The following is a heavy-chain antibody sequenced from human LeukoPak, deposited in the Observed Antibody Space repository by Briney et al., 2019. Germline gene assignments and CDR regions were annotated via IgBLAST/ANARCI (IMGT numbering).Heavy chain of an antibody. Sequence: GGSLRLSCAASGFAFSNAWMSWVRQAPGKGLEWVGRIKSKADGGTTDYAAPVKGRFTISKDDSKNTLYLQMNSLKTEDTAVYYCTTVPYYYDNSGYYHGVFDYWGQGTLVTVSS. V-gene: IGHV3-15*01. D-gene: IGHD3-22*01. CDR2: IKSKADGGTT. J-gene: IGHJ4*02. CDR1: GFAFSNAW. CDR3: TTVPYYYDNSGYYHGVFDY.